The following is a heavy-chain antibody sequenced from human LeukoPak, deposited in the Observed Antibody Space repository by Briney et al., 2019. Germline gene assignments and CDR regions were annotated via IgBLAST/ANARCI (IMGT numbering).Heavy chain of an antibody. CDR3: ANEYSKGDV. CDR1: GFTFSNYV. Sequence: GGSLSLSCVASGFTFSNYVMNWVRQAPGKGLECVSSISGSGTSTYYADSVKGRFTSSRDNSKNTLYLQMNSLRAEDTAIYYCANEYSKGDVWGQGTTVTVSS. J-gene: IGHJ3*01. D-gene: IGHD4-11*01. V-gene: IGHV3-23*01. CDR2: ISGSGTST.